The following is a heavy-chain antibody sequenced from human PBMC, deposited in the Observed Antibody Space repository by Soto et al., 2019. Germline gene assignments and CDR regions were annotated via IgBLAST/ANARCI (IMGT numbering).Heavy chain of an antibody. CDR1: GFTFSSYG. CDR3: EKTLAPVVVVADTRVGYYGMDV. CDR2: ISFDGSNK. J-gene: IGHJ6*02. D-gene: IGHD2-15*01. V-gene: IGHV3-30*18. Sequence: PGGSLRLSCAASGFTFSSYGMHWVRQAPGKGLEWVAVISFDGSNKYYADSVKGRFTISRDNSKNTLYLQMNSLRAEDTDVYYSEKTLAPVVVVADTRVGYYGMDVWGQGTTVTVSS.